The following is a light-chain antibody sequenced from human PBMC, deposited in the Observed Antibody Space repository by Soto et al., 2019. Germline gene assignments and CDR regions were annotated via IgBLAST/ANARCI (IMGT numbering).Light chain of an antibody. CDR1: QSVSSN. CDR3: QQYNKWPPGIT. J-gene: IGKJ5*01. V-gene: IGKV3-15*01. CDR2: GAS. Sequence: EIVMTQSPATLFVSPGERATLSCRASQSVSSNLAWYQQKPGQAPRLLIYGASTRATGIPARFSGSGSGTEFTLTISSLQSEDFAVYYCQQYNKWPPGITFGQGTRLEIK.